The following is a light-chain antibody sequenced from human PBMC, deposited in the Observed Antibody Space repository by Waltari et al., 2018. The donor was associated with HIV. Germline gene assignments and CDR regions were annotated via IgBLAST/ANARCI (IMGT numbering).Light chain of an antibody. CDR3: CSYAGGPFV. CDR2: DVN. J-gene: IGLJ1*01. Sequence: QSALTQPASVSGSPGQSVNMSCTGTDSYVGKYDFVSWYQHNPGKAPHLIIYDVNTRPSGVSLRFSGSKSGNTASLTISGLQADDEGDYYCCSYAGGPFVFGSGTSVIVL. CDR1: DSYVGKYDF. V-gene: IGLV2-23*02.